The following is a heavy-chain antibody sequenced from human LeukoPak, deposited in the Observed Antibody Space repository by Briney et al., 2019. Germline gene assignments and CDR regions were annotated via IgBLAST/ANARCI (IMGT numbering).Heavy chain of an antibody. Sequence: SETLSLTCTVSGVSFSSGSYYWSRLPQPPGLGLVSIRYIYYSGSTNYNPSLKSRVTISVDTSKNQFSLKLSSVAAADTAVYYCARGQQQLVRGYYYMDVWGKGTTVTVSS. V-gene: IGHV4-61*01. CDR1: GVSFSSGSYY. D-gene: IGHD6-13*01. CDR3: ARGQQQLVRGYYYMDV. CDR2: IYYSGST. J-gene: IGHJ6*03.